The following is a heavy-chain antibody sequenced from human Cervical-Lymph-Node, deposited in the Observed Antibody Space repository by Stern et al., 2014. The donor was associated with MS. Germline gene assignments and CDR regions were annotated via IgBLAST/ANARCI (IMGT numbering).Heavy chain of an antibody. J-gene: IGHJ5*02. V-gene: IGHV3-48*02. CDR2: ISSSGNK. CDR1: GFTFSDFS. Sequence: EVQLVESGGNLVRPGGSLRLACAASGFTFSDFSIHLVRQAPGKGLELISPISSSGNKYYADSVEWRFTISRDNAKNSLYLHMSSLRDEDTAVYYCATLDAWGQGTLVIVSS. CDR3: ATLDA.